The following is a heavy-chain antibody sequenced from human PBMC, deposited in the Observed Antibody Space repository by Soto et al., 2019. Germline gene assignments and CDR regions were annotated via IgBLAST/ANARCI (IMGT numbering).Heavy chain of an antibody. CDR2: ISSTTNYI. V-gene: IGHV3-21*06. CDR1: GFTFTRYS. Sequence: PGGSLRLSCAASGFTFTRYSMNWVRQAPGKGLEWVSSISSTTNYIYYGDSMKGRFTISRDNDKNSLYLEIHSLRAEDTAVYYCARESEDLTSNFDYWGQGTLVTVSS. CDR3: ARESEDLTSNFDY. J-gene: IGHJ4*02.